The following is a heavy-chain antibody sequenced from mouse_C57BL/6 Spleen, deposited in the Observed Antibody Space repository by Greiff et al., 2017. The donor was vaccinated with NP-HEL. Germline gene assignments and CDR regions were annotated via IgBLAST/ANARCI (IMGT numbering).Heavy chain of an antibody. V-gene: IGHV1-61*01. D-gene: IGHD2-14*01. J-gene: IGHJ3*01. Sequence: QVQLQQPGAELVRPGSSVKLSCKASGYTFTSYWMDWVKQRPGQGLEWIGNIYPSDGETNYNQKFKDKATLTVDKSSSTAYMQLSSLTSEDSAVYDGARWYVGGGFDYWGQGTPVTVSA. CDR1: GYTFTSYW. CDR2: IYPSDGET. CDR3: ARWYVGGGFDY.